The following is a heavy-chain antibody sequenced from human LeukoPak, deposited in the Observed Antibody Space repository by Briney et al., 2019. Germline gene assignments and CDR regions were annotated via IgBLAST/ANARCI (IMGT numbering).Heavy chain of an antibody. Sequence: GSLSLSCAASGFTFSDYYMSWIRPAPGKGLEWVSYISSSGSTIYYADSVKGRFTISRDNAKNSLYLQMNSLRAEDTAVYYCARARTMVRGVTYGMDVWGQGTTVTVSS. CDR2: ISSSGSTI. J-gene: IGHJ6*02. CDR3: ARARTMVRGVTYGMDV. V-gene: IGHV3-11*01. CDR1: GFTFSDYY. D-gene: IGHD3-10*01.